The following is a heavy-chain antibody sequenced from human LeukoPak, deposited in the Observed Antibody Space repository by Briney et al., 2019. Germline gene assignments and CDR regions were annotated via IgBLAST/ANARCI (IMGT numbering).Heavy chain of an antibody. Sequence: GGSLRLSCAASGFTFSSYWMSWVRQAPGKGLEWVANIKQDGSEKYHVDSVKGRFTISRDNAKNSLYLQMNSLRAEDTAVYYCASGCSSTSCYRKGAFDYWGQGTLVTVSS. D-gene: IGHD2-2*02. CDR2: IKQDGSEK. V-gene: IGHV3-7*01. CDR1: GFTFSSYW. CDR3: ASGCSSTSCYRKGAFDY. J-gene: IGHJ4*02.